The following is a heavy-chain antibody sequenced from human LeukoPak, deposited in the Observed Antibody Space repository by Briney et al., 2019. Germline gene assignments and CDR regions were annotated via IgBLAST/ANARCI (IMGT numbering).Heavy chain of an antibody. CDR3: AKSPSSGYYFDY. J-gene: IGHJ4*02. V-gene: IGHV3-23*01. CDR2: ISGSGGST. CDR1: GFTFSSYA. Sequence: LGGSLRLSCAASGFTFSSYAMSWVRPAPGKGLEWVSGISGSGGSTYYADSVKGRFTISRDNSKNTLYLQMNSLRAEDTAVYYCAKSPSSGYYFDYWGQGTLVTVSS. D-gene: IGHD3-22*01.